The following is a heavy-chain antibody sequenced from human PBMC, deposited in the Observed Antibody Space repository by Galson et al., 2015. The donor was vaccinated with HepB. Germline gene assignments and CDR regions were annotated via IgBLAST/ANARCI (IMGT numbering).Heavy chain of an antibody. V-gene: IGHV3-7*01. D-gene: IGHD4-23*01. J-gene: IGHJ4*02. CDR1: GFSFSTYW. CDR2: IKQDGSQK. CDR3: ARAERGGLHN. Sequence: SLRLSCAASGFSFSTYWMSWVRQAPGKGLEWVANIKQDGSQKYHVDSVKGRFAISRDNAKNSLYLQMSSLRADDTAVYNCARAERGGLHNWGQGALVTVSS.